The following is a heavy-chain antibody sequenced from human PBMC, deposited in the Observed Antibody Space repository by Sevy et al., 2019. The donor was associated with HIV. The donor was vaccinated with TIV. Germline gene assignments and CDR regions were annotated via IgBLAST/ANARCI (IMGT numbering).Heavy chain of an antibody. CDR1: GYTFTSYG. CDR2: ISAYNGNT. Sequence: ASVKVSCKASGYTFTSYGISWVRHAPGQGLEWMGWISAYNGNTYYAQKLQGRVTMTTDTSTSTAYMELRSLRSDDTAVYYCATSQIAARRKNNWFDPWGQGTLVTVSS. V-gene: IGHV1-18*01. J-gene: IGHJ5*02. CDR3: ATSQIAARRKNNWFDP. D-gene: IGHD6-6*01.